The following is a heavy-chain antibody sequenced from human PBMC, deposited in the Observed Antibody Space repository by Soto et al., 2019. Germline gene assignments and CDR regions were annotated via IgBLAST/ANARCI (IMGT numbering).Heavy chain of an antibody. J-gene: IGHJ4*02. V-gene: IGHV3-30*18. CDR3: AKDGGTGKYYDY. Sequence: QVQLVESGGGVVQPGRSLRLSCAASGFTFNIDGMHWVRQAPGKGLEWVSVIPYDGSNRYYADSVKGRFTISRDNSKNTLYLQMNSLRPEDTAVYYCAKDGGTGKYYDYWGQGTLVTVSS. CDR2: IPYDGSNR. D-gene: IGHD2-8*02. CDR1: GFTFNIDG.